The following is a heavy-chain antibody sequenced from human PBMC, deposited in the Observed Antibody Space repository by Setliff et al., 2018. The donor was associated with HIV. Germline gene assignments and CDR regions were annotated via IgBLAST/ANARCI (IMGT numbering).Heavy chain of an antibody. CDR2: MFYSGST. CDR3: AKDWAAAPGRLSHPYWFDY. J-gene: IGHJ4*02. Sequence: SETLSLTCTVSGGSINSGSYYWGWIRQPPEKGLEWIGTMFYSGSTYYNPSLKSRVTIFIDTSKNQFSLRAEDTAVYYCAKDWAAAPGRLSHPYWFDYWGQGTLVTVPQ. D-gene: IGHD6-13*01. V-gene: IGHV4-39*07. CDR1: GGSINSGSYY.